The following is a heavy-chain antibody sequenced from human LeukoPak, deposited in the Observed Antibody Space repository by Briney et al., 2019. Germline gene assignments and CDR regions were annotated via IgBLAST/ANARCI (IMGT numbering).Heavy chain of an antibody. CDR3: ARWGYDSSGYRSTGYYFDY. Sequence: GASVKVSCKASGGTFSSYAISWVRPAPGQGLKWMGRTIPILGIANYAQNFQGRVTITADKSTSTAYMELSSLRSEDTAVYYCARWGYDSSGYRSTGYYFDYWGQGTLVTVSS. V-gene: IGHV1-69*04. D-gene: IGHD3-22*01. J-gene: IGHJ4*02. CDR1: GGTFSSYA. CDR2: TIPILGIA.